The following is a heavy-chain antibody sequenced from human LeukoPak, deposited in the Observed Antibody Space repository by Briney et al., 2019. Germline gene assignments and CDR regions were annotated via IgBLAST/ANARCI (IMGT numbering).Heavy chain of an antibody. CDR3: AKDRDIVVVPAALDFDY. J-gene: IGHJ4*02. CDR1: GFTFSSYG. CDR2: ISYDGSKK. Sequence: HPGGSLRLSCAASGFTFSSYGMHWVRQAPGKGLEWVAVISYDGSKKYYADSAKGRFTISRENSKNTLYLHMSSVGAEDTAVYYCAKDRDIVVVPAALDFDYWGQGTLVTVSS. V-gene: IGHV3-30*18. D-gene: IGHD2-2*01.